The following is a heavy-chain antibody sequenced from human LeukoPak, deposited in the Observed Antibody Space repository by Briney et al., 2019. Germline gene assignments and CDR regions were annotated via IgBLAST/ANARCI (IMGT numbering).Heavy chain of an antibody. CDR1: GFTFSNAW. J-gene: IGHJ3*02. CDR2: IKSKTDGGTT. V-gene: IGHV3-15*01. D-gene: IGHD4/OR15-4a*01. CDR3: TTDDYDKENAFDI. Sequence: PGGSLRLSRAASGFTFSNAWMSWVRQAPGKGLEWVGRIKSKTDGGTTDYAAPVKGRFTISRDDSKNTLYLQMNSLKTEDTAVYYCTTDDYDKENAFDIWGQGTMVTVSS.